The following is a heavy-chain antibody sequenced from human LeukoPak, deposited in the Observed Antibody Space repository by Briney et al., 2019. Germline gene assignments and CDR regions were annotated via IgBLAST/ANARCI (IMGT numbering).Heavy chain of an antibody. V-gene: IGHV4-59*01. CDR3: ARAKGYYDILTGFESYYYMDV. CDR2: IYYSGSI. Sequence: SETLSLTCAVYGGSFSGYYWSWIRQPPGKGLEWIGYIYYSGSINYNPSPKSRVTISVDTSKNQFSLKLSSVTAADTAVYYCARAKGYYDILTGFESYYYMDVWGKGTTVTVSS. CDR1: GGSFSGYY. D-gene: IGHD3-9*01. J-gene: IGHJ6*03.